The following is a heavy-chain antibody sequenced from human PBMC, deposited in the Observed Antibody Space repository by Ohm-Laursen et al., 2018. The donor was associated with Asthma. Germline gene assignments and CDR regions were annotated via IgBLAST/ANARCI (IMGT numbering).Heavy chain of an antibody. J-gene: IGHJ4*02. CDR2: IWYDGSNK. D-gene: IGHD5-24*01. Sequence: SLRLSCTASGFTFSSYGMHWVRQAPGKGLEWVAVIWYDGSNKYYADSVKGRFTISRDNSKNTLYLQMNSLRAEDTAVYYCATAFVTIYFDYWGQGTLVTVSS. CDR3: ATAFVTIYFDY. V-gene: IGHV3-33*01. CDR1: GFTFSSYG.